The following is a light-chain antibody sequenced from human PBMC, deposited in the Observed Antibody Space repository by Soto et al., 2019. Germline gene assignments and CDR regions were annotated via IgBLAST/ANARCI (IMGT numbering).Light chain of an antibody. Sequence: DIQMTQSPSSLSASVGGRVTITCRASQSISSWLAWYQQKPGKAPKLLIYDASNLESGVPSRFSGSGSGTEFTLTISSLQPDDFATYYCQQYNSYLITFGQGTRLEI. J-gene: IGKJ5*01. CDR2: DAS. V-gene: IGKV1-5*01. CDR3: QQYNSYLIT. CDR1: QSISSW.